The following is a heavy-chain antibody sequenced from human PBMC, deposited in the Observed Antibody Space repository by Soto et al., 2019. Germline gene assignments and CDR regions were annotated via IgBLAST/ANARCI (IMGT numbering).Heavy chain of an antibody. J-gene: IGHJ6*02. CDR3: ARDYYGMDV. V-gene: IGHV3-23*01. CDR2: ISGSASST. CDR1: GFTFSSYA. Sequence: GGSLRLSCAASGFTFSSYAMSWVRQAPGKGPEWVSAISGSASSTNYADSVKGRFTISRDNSKNTLYLQMNSLRAEDTAVFYCARDYYGMDVWGQGTTVTVSS.